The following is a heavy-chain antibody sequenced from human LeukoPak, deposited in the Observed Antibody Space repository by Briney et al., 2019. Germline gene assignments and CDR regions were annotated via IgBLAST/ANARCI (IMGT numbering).Heavy chain of an antibody. CDR1: GFTFDNYA. V-gene: IGHV3-9*01. CDR2: ISWNSGNI. J-gene: IGHJ4*02. CDR3: AKETFDY. Sequence: GGSLRLSCAASGFTFDNYAMHWVRQAPGKGLEWVSGISWNSGNIGYADSVKGRFTISRDNAKNSLFLQMNSLRPEDTALYYCAKETFDYWGQGTLVTVSS.